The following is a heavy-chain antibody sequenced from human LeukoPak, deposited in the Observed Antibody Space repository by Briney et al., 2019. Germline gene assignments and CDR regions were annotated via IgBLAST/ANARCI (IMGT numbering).Heavy chain of an antibody. V-gene: IGHV4-59*01. CDR3: ARGYSYGATYYFDY. Sequence: SETLSLTCTVSGGSMSSYSWSWIRQPPGKGLEWIGYIYHSGSTYYNPSLKSRVTISVDTSKNQFSLKLSSVTAADTAVYYCARGYSYGATYYFDYWGQGTLVTVSS. J-gene: IGHJ4*02. D-gene: IGHD5-18*01. CDR1: GGSMSSYS. CDR2: IYHSGST.